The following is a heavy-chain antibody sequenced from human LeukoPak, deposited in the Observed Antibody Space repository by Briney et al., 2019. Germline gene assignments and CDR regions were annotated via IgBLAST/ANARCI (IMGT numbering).Heavy chain of an antibody. D-gene: IGHD4-23*01. V-gene: IGHV3-13*01. CDR2: IGTAGDT. J-gene: IGHJ4*02. CDR3: ARDDGGNLDY. CDR1: GFTFSSYD. Sequence: GGSLRLSCAASGFTFSSYDMHWVRQATGKGLEWVSAIGTAGDTYYPGSVKGRFTISRENAKNSLYLQMNSLGAGDTTVYYCARDDGGNLDYWGQGTLVTVSS.